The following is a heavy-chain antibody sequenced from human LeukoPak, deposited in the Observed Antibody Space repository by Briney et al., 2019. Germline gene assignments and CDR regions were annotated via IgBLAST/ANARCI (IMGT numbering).Heavy chain of an antibody. V-gene: IGHV5-51*01. J-gene: IGHJ4*02. Sequence: GESLKISCKGSGYSLTSYWIGWVRQMPGKGLEWMGIIYPGDSDTRYSPSFQGQVTISADKSISTAYLQWSSLKASDTAMYYCASSMAGSGFYFDYWGQGTLVTVSS. CDR3: ASSMAGSGFYFDY. CDR2: IYPGDSDT. CDR1: GYSLTSYW. D-gene: IGHD6-19*01.